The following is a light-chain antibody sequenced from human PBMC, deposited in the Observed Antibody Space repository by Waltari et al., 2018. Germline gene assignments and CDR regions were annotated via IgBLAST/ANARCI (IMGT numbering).Light chain of an antibody. CDR3: SSYTSSTSVI. CDR1: SNDVGGYKY. Sequence: QSALTQHASVSGSPGQSITIPCTGTSNDVGGYKYVSWYQQHPGKAPKVLIYDVNNRPSGVSNRFSGSKSGNTASLTISGLQAEDEADYFCSSYTSSTSVIFGGGTKVTVL. J-gene: IGLJ2*01. V-gene: IGLV2-14*03. CDR2: DVN.